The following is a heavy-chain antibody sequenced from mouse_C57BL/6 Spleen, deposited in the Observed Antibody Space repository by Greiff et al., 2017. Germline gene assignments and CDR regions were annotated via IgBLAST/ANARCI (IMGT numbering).Heavy chain of an antibody. CDR1: GYTFTSYW. D-gene: IGHD3-2*02. CDR2: IYPGSGST. J-gene: IGHJ3*01. Sequence: VQLQQSGAELVKPGASVKMSCKASGYTFTSYWITWVKQRPGQGLEWIGDIYPGSGSTNYNEKFKSKATLTVDTSSSTAYMQLSSLTSEDSAVYYCARSDSSGSAWFAYWGQGTLVTVSA. CDR3: ARSDSSGSAWFAY. V-gene: IGHV1-55*01.